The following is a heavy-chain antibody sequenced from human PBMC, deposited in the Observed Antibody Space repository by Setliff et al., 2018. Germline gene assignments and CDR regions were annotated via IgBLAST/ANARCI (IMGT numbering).Heavy chain of an antibody. CDR1: GFTFSTYR. Sequence: GGSLRLSCAASGFTFSTYRMHWVRQAPGKGLEWVAVIWDDGGNKYHADPVKGRFTISRDNSKNTLYLQMNSLRPDDTAVYYCARTCSGSGCYAGLESWGQGTPVTVSS. D-gene: IGHD2-15*01. V-gene: IGHV3-33*08. CDR2: IWDDGGNK. J-gene: IGHJ4*02. CDR3: ARTCSGSGCYAGLES.